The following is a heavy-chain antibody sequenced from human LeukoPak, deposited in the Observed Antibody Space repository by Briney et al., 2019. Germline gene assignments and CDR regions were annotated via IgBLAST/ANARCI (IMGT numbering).Heavy chain of an antibody. D-gene: IGHD2-21*02. J-gene: IGHJ4*02. V-gene: IGHV4-59*01. CDR2: IYYSGST. CDR1: GGSISSYY. Sequence: PSETLSLTCTVSGGSISSYYWNWIRQPPGKGLEWIGYIYYSGSTNYNPSLKSRVTISVDTSKNQFSLKLSSVTAADTAVCYCARGVTAIVYWGQGTLVTVSS. CDR3: ARGVTAIVY.